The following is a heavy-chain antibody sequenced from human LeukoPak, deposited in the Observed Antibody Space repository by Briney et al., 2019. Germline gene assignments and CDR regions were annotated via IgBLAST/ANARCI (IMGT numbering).Heavy chain of an antibody. CDR2: ITDNGVST. Sequence: HPGGSLRLSCAASGFTFSSYAMSWVRQAPGKGLQWVSAITDNGVSTYYADSVRGRFTISSDNSRKTLYLHMNSLRAEDTAVFYCAKVSHNAFDIWGQGTMVTVSS. CDR3: AKVSHNAFDI. J-gene: IGHJ3*02. V-gene: IGHV3-23*01. CDR1: GFTFSSYA.